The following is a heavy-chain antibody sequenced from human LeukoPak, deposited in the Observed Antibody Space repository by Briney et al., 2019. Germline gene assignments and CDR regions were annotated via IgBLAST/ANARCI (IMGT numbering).Heavy chain of an antibody. D-gene: IGHD2-8*01. CDR3: SRENGAFSPFGY. Sequence: PSGTLSLTCGVSGGSITSTNWWSWVRQPPGQGLEWIGEVSLGGLTNYNPSLSSRVIMALDTSKNHLSLHLTSVTAADTAVYYCSRENGAFSPFGYWGQGYLVTVLS. CDR2: VSLGGLT. J-gene: IGHJ4*02. CDR1: GGSITSTNW. V-gene: IGHV4-4*02.